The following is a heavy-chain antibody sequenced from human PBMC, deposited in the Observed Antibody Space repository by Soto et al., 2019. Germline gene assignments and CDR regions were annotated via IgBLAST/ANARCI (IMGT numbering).Heavy chain of an antibody. Sequence: QVQLVQSGAEVKKPGASVKVSCKASGYTLTSYGISWVRQAPGQGLEWMGWISAYNGNTNYAQKLQGRVTMTTDTSTSTAYMELRSLRSDDTAVYYCARVKSPYDFWSGSDYWGQGTLVTVSS. D-gene: IGHD3-3*01. CDR3: ARVKSPYDFWSGSDY. CDR1: GYTLTSYG. CDR2: ISAYNGNT. V-gene: IGHV1-18*01. J-gene: IGHJ4*02.